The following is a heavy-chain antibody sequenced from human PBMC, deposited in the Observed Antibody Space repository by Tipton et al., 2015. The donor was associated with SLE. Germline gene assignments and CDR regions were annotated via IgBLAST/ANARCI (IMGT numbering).Heavy chain of an antibody. V-gene: IGHV4-59*04. Sequence: TLSLTCSVSGGSISRNYWSWIRQPPGKGLEWIGYMSYTGSTYYNPSLRSRLTISVDTSKNQFSLRLSSVTAADTAVYYCARNLGPEWMATKRGYFDLWGRGALVSVSS. D-gene: IGHD5-24*01. CDR2: MSYTGST. CDR3: ARNLGPEWMATKRGYFDL. CDR1: GGSISRNY. J-gene: IGHJ2*01.